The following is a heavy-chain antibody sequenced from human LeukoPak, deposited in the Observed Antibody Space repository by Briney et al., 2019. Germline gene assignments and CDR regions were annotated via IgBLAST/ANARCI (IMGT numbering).Heavy chain of an antibody. Sequence: GVSLRLSCAAAGLTLSNYAMSWARQAPGRGREWVSAIRPGCDVTYYAESVRGRFSISRDKSNNTLYMDKNSLRAEDTAVYKCAKELRRGGDSSGDYYLDAFDIWGPGTMVTVSS. D-gene: IGHD3-22*01. CDR2: IRPGCDVT. V-gene: IGHV3-23*01. CDR3: AKELRRGGDSSGDYYLDAFDI. J-gene: IGHJ3*02. CDR1: GLTLSNYA.